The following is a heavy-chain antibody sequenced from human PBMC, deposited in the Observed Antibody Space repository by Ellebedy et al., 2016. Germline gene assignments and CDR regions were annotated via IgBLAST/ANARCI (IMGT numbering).Heavy chain of an antibody. CDR2: IYHTGST. CDR3: AKWNGGWYAFDV. V-gene: IGHV4-59*03. Sequence: SETLSLTCAVSGDSITSYYWSWIRQPPGKGLEYLGYIYHTGSTSYNPSLKSRVIISVDTSKNQFSLKLTSVTAADTAVYYCAKWNGGWYAFDVWGQGTMVTVAS. J-gene: IGHJ3*01. CDR1: GDSITSYY. D-gene: IGHD6-19*01.